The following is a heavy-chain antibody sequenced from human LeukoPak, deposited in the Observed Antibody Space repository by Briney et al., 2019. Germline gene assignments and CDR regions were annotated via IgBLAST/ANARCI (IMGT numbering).Heavy chain of an antibody. Sequence: SETLSVTCAVYGGTFSGYYWSWIRQPPGKRLEWIGEINHSGSTNYNPSLKSRVTISVDTSKNQFSLKLSSVTAADTAVYYCARGRSYYYGSGSYYYFDYWGQGTLVTVSS. V-gene: IGHV4-34*01. CDR1: GGTFSGYY. CDR3: ARGRSYYYGSGSYYYFDY. J-gene: IGHJ4*02. D-gene: IGHD3-10*01. CDR2: INHSGST.